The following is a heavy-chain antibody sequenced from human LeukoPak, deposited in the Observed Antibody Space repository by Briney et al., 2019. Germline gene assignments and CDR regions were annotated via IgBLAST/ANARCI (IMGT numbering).Heavy chain of an antibody. CDR3: AKGGKWDVTPFDY. CDR1: GFTFTSYS. Sequence: GGSLRLSCAASGFTFTSYSMNWVRQAPGEGLEWVSTIRGGGGSTYYADSVKGRFTISRDNSKNTLYLQVNSLRAEDTAVYYCAKGGKWDVTPFDYWGQGTLVTVSS. D-gene: IGHD1-26*01. J-gene: IGHJ4*02. V-gene: IGHV3-23*01. CDR2: IRGGGGST.